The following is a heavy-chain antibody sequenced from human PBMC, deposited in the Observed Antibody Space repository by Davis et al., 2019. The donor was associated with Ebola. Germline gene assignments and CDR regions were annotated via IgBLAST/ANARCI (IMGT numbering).Heavy chain of an antibody. D-gene: IGHD3-10*01. CDR2: INAGNGNT. Sequence: AASVKVSCKASGYTFTSYAMHWVRQAPGQRLEWMGWINAGNGNTKYSQKFQGRVTITRDTSASTAYMELSSLRSEDTAVYYCARGGSGSYLLDYWGQGTLVTVSS. J-gene: IGHJ4*02. CDR1: GYTFTSYA. CDR3: ARGGSGSYLLDY. V-gene: IGHV1-3*01.